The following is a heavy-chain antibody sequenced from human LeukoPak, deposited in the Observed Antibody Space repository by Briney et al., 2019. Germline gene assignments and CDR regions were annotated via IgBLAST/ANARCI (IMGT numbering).Heavy chain of an antibody. CDR3: ARVSIPRHYYDTSGYPRQKDCEGMDV. D-gene: IGHD3-22*01. J-gene: IGHJ6*02. CDR2: ITPNSGGT. V-gene: IGHV1-2*02. Sequence: EASVKVSCKASGYTFTGYYMHWVRQAPGQGLEWMGWITPNSGGTNYAQKFQGRVTMTSDTSISTAYMELSRLRSNDTAVYYCARVSIPRHYYDTSGYPRQKDCEGMDVWGQGTTVTVSS. CDR1: GYTFTGYY.